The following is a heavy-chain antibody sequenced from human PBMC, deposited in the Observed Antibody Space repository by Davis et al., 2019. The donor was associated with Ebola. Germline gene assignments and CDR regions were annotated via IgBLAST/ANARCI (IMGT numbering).Heavy chain of an antibody. J-gene: IGHJ5*02. V-gene: IGHV1-2*06. Sequence: GESLKISCKASGYTFTGYYMHWVRQAPGQGLEWMGRINPNSGGTNYAQKFQGRVTMTRDTSISTAYMELSRLRSDDTAVYYCARDRNSASWYFRGFDPWGQGTLVTVSS. CDR2: INPNSGGT. D-gene: IGHD6-13*01. CDR3: ARDRNSASWYFRGFDP. CDR1: GYTFTGYY.